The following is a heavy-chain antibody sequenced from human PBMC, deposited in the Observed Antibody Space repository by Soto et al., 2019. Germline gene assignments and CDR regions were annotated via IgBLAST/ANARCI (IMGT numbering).Heavy chain of an antibody. V-gene: IGHV1-46*01. J-gene: IGHJ4*02. D-gene: IGHD6-19*01. CDR2: INPGGGST. Sequence: QVQLVQSGAEVKKPGASVKVSCKTSGYTFTNYYMHWVRQAPGQGCEWVGTINPGGGSTNYAQKYQGRVTMTRDTSTSTVYMDLSRLRSEDTAVYYCARGDSSGWSAYWGQGTLVTVSS. CDR3: ARGDSSGWSAY. CDR1: GYTFTNYY.